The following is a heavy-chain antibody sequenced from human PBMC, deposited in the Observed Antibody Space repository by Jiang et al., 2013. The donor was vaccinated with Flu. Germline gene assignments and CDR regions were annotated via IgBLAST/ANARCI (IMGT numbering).Heavy chain of an antibody. Sequence: DSLRISCQTSGYRFTTYWIGWVRQMPGKGLEWMGIIYPGDSDTRYSPSFQGQVTISADKSISTAFLQWSSLQASDTAIYHCARRFCTAESCTLDYWGQGTLVTVSS. CDR3: ARRFCTAESCTLDY. D-gene: IGHD2-8*01. CDR1: GYRFTTYW. V-gene: IGHV5-51*01. CDR2: IYPGDSDT. J-gene: IGHJ4*02.